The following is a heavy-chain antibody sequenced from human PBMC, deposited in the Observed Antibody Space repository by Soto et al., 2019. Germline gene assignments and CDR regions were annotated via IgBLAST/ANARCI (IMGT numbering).Heavy chain of an antibody. Sequence: PGGSLRLSCAASGFTFTNYALSWVRQAPGKGLEWVSTISGSGGTTYYADSVKGRFTISRDNSKNTFYLQMNSLRAEDTAVYYCAKFGMATTKRSPLYYFDYWGQGPLVTVSS. D-gene: IGHD1-1*01. CDR1: GFTFTNYA. CDR2: ISGSGGTT. J-gene: IGHJ4*02. CDR3: AKFGMATTKRSPLYYFDY. V-gene: IGHV3-23*01.